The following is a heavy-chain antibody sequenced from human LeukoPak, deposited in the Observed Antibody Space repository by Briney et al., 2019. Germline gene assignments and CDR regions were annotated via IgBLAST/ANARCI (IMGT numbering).Heavy chain of an antibody. Sequence: SETLSLTCTVSGGSISSYYWSWIRQPPGKGLEWIGHIYYSGSTNYNPSLKSRVTISVDTSKNQFSLKLSSVTAADTAVYYCARRGPLWFGEPYAFDIWGQGTMVTVSS. CDR1: GGSISSYY. CDR2: IYYSGST. D-gene: IGHD3-10*01. CDR3: ARRGPLWFGEPYAFDI. V-gene: IGHV4-59*08. J-gene: IGHJ3*02.